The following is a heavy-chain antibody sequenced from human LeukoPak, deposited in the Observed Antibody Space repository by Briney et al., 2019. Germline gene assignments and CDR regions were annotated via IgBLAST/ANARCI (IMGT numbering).Heavy chain of an antibody. D-gene: IGHD3-16*01. CDR3: TKDSGGSISSGSTFDY. Sequence: PGGSLRLSCAASGFTFDDFAMHWVRQAPGKGLEWVTGINWNGDRTVYADSVRGRFTIDRDNSKNFLYLEMNSLRPDDTVLYFCTKDSGGSISSGSTFDYWGLGTLVTVSS. J-gene: IGHJ4*02. V-gene: IGHV3-9*01. CDR2: INWNGDRT. CDR1: GFTFDDFA.